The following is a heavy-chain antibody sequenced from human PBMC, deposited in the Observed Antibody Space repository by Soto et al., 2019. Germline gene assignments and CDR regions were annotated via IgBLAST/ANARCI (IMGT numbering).Heavy chain of an antibody. Sequence: LRLSWAASGLTFNRYWMHWVRHAPGKGLVWVSHINTDGSNTNYADSVKGRFTISRDNAKSTLFLQMNSLRDEDTAVYYCAREFCSGGNCYTYYFDPWGQGIPVTVSS. CDR3: AREFCSGGNCYTYYFDP. D-gene: IGHD2-15*01. CDR2: INTDGSNT. CDR1: GLTFNRYW. V-gene: IGHV3-74*01. J-gene: IGHJ5*02.